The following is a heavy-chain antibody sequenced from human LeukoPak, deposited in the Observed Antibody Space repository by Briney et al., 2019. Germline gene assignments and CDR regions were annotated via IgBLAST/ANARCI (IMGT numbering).Heavy chain of an antibody. V-gene: IGHV4-59*01. D-gene: IGHD3-22*01. CDR1: GASISSSY. CDR3: VRGNYDNRGYSNAFDI. J-gene: IGHJ3*02. CDR2: IYHNGNT. Sequence: SGTLSLTCTVSGASISSSYWSWIRQPPGKRLEWIGYIYHNGNTNSNPSLKSRVTISADTSKNRFSLKLSSVTAADTAIYYCVRGNYDNRGYSNAFDIWGQGTMVTVSS.